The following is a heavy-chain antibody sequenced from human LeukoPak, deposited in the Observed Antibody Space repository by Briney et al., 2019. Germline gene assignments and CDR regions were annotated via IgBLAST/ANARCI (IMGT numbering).Heavy chain of an antibody. Sequence: PSETLSLTCTVSGGSISSYYWSWIRQPAGKGLEWIGRIYTSGSTNYNPSLKSRVTMSVDTSKNQFSLKLSSVTAADTAVYYCARDFVTMVRGVIFPGAFDIWGQGTMVTVSS. J-gene: IGHJ3*02. V-gene: IGHV4-4*07. D-gene: IGHD3-10*01. CDR1: GGSISSYY. CDR2: IYTSGST. CDR3: ARDFVTMVRGVIFPGAFDI.